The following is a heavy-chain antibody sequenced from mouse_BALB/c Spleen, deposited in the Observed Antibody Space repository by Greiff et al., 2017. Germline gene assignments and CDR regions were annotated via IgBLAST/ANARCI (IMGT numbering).Heavy chain of an antibody. J-gene: IGHJ4*01. CDR3: AREEYDGYYAMDY. V-gene: IGHV5-17*02. CDR1: GFTFSSFG. Sequence: EVMLVESGGGLVQPGGSRKLSCAASGFTFSSFGMHWVRQAPEKGLEWVAYISSGSSTIYYADTVKGRFTISRDNPKNTLFLQMTSLRSEDTAMYYCAREEYDGYYAMDYWGQGTSVTVSS. D-gene: IGHD2-3*01. CDR2: ISSGSSTI.